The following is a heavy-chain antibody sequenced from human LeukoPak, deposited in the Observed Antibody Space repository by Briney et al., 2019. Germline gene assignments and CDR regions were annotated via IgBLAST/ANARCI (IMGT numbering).Heavy chain of an antibody. D-gene: IGHD1-26*01. V-gene: IGHV4-59*08. CDR1: GGSISSYY. J-gene: IGHJ6*02. Sequence: KPSETLSLTCTVSGGSISSYYWSWIRQPPGKGLEWIGYIYYSGSTNYNPSLKSRVTISVDTSKNQFSLKLSSVTAADTAVYYCARYPATYYYGMDVWGQGTTVTVSS. CDR3: ARYPATYYYGMDV. CDR2: IYYSGST.